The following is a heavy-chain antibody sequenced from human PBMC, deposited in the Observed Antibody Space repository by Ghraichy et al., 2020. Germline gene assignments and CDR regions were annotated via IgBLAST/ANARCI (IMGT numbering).Heavy chain of an antibody. CDR3: AIFDFWINNAFDI. CDR1: GYSIHSYY. CDR2: FNPNSGRT. Sequence: ASVKVSCKASGYSIHSYYVQWVRQAPGQGLEWLGYFNPNSGRTISAQHFQGRVTMTRDMSIGTAYMEMRGLRSDDTAVYYCAIFDFWINNAFDIWGQGTTVTVSS. J-gene: IGHJ3*02. V-gene: IGHV1-2*02. D-gene: IGHD3-3*01.